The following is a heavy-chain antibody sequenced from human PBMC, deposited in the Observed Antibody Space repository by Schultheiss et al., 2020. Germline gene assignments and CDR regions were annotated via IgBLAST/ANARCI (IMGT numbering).Heavy chain of an antibody. CDR3: ARGPRYYDILTGYYPSNWFDP. V-gene: IGHV4-34*01. Sequence: SATLSLTCTVSGGSISSYYWTWIRQPPGKGLEWIGEVNQSGSTNYNPSLKSRVTISVDTSKNQFSLKLSSVTAADTAVYYCARGPRYYDILTGYYPSNWFDPWGQGTLVTVSS. J-gene: IGHJ5*02. CDR2: VNQSGST. CDR1: GGSISSYY. D-gene: IGHD3-9*01.